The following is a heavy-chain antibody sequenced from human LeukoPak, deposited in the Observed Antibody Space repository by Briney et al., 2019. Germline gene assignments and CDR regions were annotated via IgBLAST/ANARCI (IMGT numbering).Heavy chain of an antibody. J-gene: IGHJ3*02. CDR1: GFTFSSYS. CDR2: ISSSSSYR. Sequence: GGSLRLSCAASGFTFSSYSMNWVRQAPGQGLEWVSSISSSSSYRYYAGSVRGRFTISRDNAKNSLYLQMNSLGAEDTAVYYCARGFLYYVSSGYYEGVGAFDIWGQETMVTVSS. D-gene: IGHD3-22*01. V-gene: IGHV3-21*01. CDR3: ARGFLYYVSSGYYEGVGAFDI.